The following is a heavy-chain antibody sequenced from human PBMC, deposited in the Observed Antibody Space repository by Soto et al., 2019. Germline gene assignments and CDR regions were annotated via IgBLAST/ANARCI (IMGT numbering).Heavy chain of an antibody. J-gene: IGHJ3*02. CDR1: SGSIGTYF. V-gene: IGHV4-59*01. Sequence: QVQLRESGPGLVKPSETLSLTCTVSSGSIGTYFWSWIRQPPGKGLEWIVYIYYSGTTNYNPSLNRRVTIFLDTSKNQFSLRLSSVTAADPAVYYCARGRGGTYDAFDIWGQGTLVTVSS. CDR2: IYYSGTT. CDR3: ARGRGGTYDAFDI. D-gene: IGHD1-26*01.